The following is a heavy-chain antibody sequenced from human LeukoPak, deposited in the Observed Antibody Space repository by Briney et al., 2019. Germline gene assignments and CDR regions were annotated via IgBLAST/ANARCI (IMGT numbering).Heavy chain of an antibody. CDR1: GFTFCGYS. CDR3: ITSQHDILTGYLDNLDF. V-gene: IGHV3-23*01. Sequence: GGSLRLSCAASGFTFCGYSMSWVRQAPGKGLEWVSGISGSGGSTFYAASVKGRFTISRDNSKNTLYLQMNSLKAEDTAIYYCITSQHDILTGYLDNLDFWGQGILVAVSS. J-gene: IGHJ4*02. D-gene: IGHD3-9*01. CDR2: ISGSGGST.